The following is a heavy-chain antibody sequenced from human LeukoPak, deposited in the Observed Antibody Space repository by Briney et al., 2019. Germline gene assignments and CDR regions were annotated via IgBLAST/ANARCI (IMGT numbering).Heavy chain of an antibody. CDR2: IYYSGST. CDR1: GGSISSGDYY. J-gene: IGHJ4*02. D-gene: IGHD6-13*01. CDR3: ARALPGIAAAGRDHLDY. Sequence: PSETLSLTCTVSGGSISSGDYYWSWIRQPPGKGLEWIGYIYYSGSTYYNPSLKSRVTISVDTSKNQFPLKLSSVTAADTAVYYCARALPGIAAAGRDHLDYWGQGTLVTVSS. V-gene: IGHV4-30-4*08.